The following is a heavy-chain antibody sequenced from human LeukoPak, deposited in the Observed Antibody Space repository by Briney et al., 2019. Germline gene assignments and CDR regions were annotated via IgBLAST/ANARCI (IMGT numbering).Heavy chain of an antibody. CDR3: ARDRQEPSGSYYDY. V-gene: IGHV3-48*04. Sequence: GGSLRLSCAASGFTFSTYTMNWVRQAPGKGLEWVSSISSRSSTIYYADSVKGRFTISRDNAKNSLYLQMNSLRAEDTAVYYCARDRQEPSGSYYDYWGQGTLVTVSS. J-gene: IGHJ4*02. CDR2: ISSRSSTI. D-gene: IGHD1-26*01. CDR1: GFTFSTYT.